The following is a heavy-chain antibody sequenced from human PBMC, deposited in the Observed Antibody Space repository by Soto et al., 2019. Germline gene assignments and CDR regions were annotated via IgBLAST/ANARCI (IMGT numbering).Heavy chain of an antibody. Sequence: GSSAKVSCKASGVTFSSYAISWVRQAPVQGLEWMGWIIPIFGTANYAQKFQGRVTITADKSTSTAYMELSSLRSEDTAVYYCARGRRIFGVVAPRGKDLYYYYGMDVWGQGTTVSVSS. CDR1: GVTFSSYA. J-gene: IGHJ6*02. V-gene: IGHV1-69*06. CDR3: ARGRRIFGVVAPRGKDLYYYYGMDV. D-gene: IGHD3-3*01. CDR2: IIPIFGTA.